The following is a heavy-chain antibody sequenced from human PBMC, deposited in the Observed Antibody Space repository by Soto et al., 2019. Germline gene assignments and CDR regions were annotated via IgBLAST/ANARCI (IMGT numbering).Heavy chain of an antibody. D-gene: IGHD6-13*01. CDR1: GFTFSSYS. Sequence: PGGSLRLSCAASGFTFSSYSMTWVRQPPGKGLEWASNVRASGDTTYYADSVKGRFTISRDNSRNTLYLQMNSLRDEDTAVYYCAKGGYTSPFDYWGQGTLVTVSS. CDR2: VRASGDTT. J-gene: IGHJ4*02. V-gene: IGHV3-23*01. CDR3: AKGGYTSPFDY.